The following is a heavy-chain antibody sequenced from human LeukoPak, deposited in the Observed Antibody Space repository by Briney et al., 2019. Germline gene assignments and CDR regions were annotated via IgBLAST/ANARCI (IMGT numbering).Heavy chain of an antibody. Sequence: GGSLKLSCAASGFAFSTYEMNWVRQAPGKGLEWVSYISSSASTINYADSVKGRFTISRDNAKNSLYLQMNSLRAEDTAVYYCASVGSFDYWGQGTLVTVSS. J-gene: IGHJ4*02. CDR2: ISSSASTI. V-gene: IGHV3-48*03. CDR3: ASVGSFDY. D-gene: IGHD3-10*01. CDR1: GFAFSTYE.